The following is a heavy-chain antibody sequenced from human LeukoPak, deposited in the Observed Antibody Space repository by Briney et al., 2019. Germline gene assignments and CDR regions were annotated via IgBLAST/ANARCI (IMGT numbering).Heavy chain of an antibody. D-gene: IGHD3-10*01. Sequence: PGGSLRLSCAASGFTFSSYAMRWVRQAPGKGLEWVSAISGSGGSTYYADSVKGRFTISRDNSKNTLYLQMNSLRAEDTAVYYCARENNFGSGMDVWGQGTTVTISS. CDR2: ISGSGGST. V-gene: IGHV3-23*01. CDR3: ARENNFGSGMDV. CDR1: GFTFSSYA. J-gene: IGHJ6*02.